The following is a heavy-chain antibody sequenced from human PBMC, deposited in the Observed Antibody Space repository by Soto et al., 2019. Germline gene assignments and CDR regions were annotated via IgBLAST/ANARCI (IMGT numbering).Heavy chain of an antibody. D-gene: IGHD3-16*01. V-gene: IGHV4-31*03. J-gene: IGHJ6*02. CDR2: IYYSGST. CDR1: GGSISSGGYY. Sequence: SETLSLTCTVSGGSISSGGYYWSWIRQHPGKGLEWIGYIYYSGSTYYNPSLKSRVTISADKSISTAYLQWSSLKASDTAMYYCARQGMITRPEYGMDVWGQGTTVTVSS. CDR3: ARQGMITRPEYGMDV.